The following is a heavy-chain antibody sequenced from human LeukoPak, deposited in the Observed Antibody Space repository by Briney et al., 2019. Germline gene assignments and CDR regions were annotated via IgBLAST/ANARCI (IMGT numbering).Heavy chain of an antibody. CDR2: IYYSGST. Sequence: PSQTLSLTCTVSGGSIRSGDYYWSWIRQPPGKGLGWIGYIYYSGSTYYNPSLKSRVTISVDTSKNQFSLKLSSVTAADTAVYYCARYCSSTSCSPGIYYFDYWGQGTLVTVSS. V-gene: IGHV4-30-4*01. J-gene: IGHJ4*02. CDR3: ARYCSSTSCSPGIYYFDY. D-gene: IGHD2-2*01. CDR1: GGSIRSGDYY.